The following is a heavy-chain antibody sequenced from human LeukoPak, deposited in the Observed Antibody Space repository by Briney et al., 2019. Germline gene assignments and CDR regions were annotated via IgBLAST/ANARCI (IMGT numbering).Heavy chain of an antibody. J-gene: IGHJ6*02. CDR3: AREVVVMPYYYYGMDV. D-gene: IGHD3-22*01. V-gene: IGHV1-2*02. CDR2: IHPKSGDT. Sequence: ASVKVSCKASGYTFTSYGISWVRQAPGQGLEWMGWIHPKSGDTKYAQRFLGRVTLTRDTSTTIVYMELKWLTSDDTAVYYCAREVVVMPYYYYGMDVWGQGTTVTVSS. CDR1: GYTFTSYG.